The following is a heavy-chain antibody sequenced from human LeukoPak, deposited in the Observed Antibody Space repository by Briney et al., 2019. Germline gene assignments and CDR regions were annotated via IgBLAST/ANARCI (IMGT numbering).Heavy chain of an antibody. CDR3: AREPLYYYDSSGYSPRYFDY. V-gene: IGHV3-20*04. CDR1: GFSLDEYG. D-gene: IGHD3-22*01. J-gene: IGHJ4*02. Sequence: GGSLRLSCATSGFSLDEYGMTWVRQVPGKGLEWVAGLNWNGASTGYADSVRGRFTMSRDNAKKSLNLQMDSLRAEDTAVYYCAREPLYYYDSSGYSPRYFDYWGQGTLVTVSS. CDR2: LNWNGAST.